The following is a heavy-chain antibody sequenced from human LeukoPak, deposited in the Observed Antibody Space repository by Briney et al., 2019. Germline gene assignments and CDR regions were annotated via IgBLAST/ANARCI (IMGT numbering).Heavy chain of an antibody. D-gene: IGHD3-22*01. J-gene: IGHJ4*02. CDR2: ISGSGGST. V-gene: IGHV3-23*01. CDR1: GFTFSSYA. Sequence: GGSLRLSCEASGFTFSSYAMSWVRQAPGKGLEWVSAISGSGGSTYYADSVKGRFTISRDNSKNTLYLQMNSLRAEDTAVYYCAKVGYYDSSGYYYDYFDYWGQGTLVTVSS. CDR3: AKVGYYDSSGYYYDYFDY.